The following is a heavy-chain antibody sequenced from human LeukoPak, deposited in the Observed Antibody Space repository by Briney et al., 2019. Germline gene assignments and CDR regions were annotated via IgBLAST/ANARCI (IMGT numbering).Heavy chain of an antibody. J-gene: IGHJ4*02. CDR3: ARGGYKKPPDY. D-gene: IGHD5-24*01. CDR1: GGSFSGYY. Sequence: SETLSLTCAVYGGSFSGYYWSWIRQPPGKGLEWIGEINHSGSTNYNPSLKSRVTISVDTSKNQFSLKLSSVTAADTAVYYCARGGYKKPPDYWGQGTLVTVSS. CDR2: INHSGST. V-gene: IGHV4-34*01.